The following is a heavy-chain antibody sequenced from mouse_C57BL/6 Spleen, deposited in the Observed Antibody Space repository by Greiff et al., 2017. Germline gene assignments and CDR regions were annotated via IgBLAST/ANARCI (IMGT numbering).Heavy chain of an antibody. CDR3: ARGGRSNFYFDY. D-gene: IGHD2-5*01. CDR1: GYAFTNYL. J-gene: IGHJ2*01. CDR2: INPGSGGT. Sequence: QVQLQQSGAELVRPGTSVKVSCKASGYAFTNYLLEWVKQRPGQGLEWIGVINPGSGGTNYNEKFKGKATLTADKSSSTAYMQLSSLTSEDSAVYFCARGGRSNFYFDYWGKGTTLTVSS. V-gene: IGHV1-54*01.